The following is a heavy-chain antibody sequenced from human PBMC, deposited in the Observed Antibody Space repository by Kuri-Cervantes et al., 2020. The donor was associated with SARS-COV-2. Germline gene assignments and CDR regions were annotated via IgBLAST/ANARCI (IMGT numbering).Heavy chain of an antibody. J-gene: IGHJ6*03. V-gene: IGHV3-64*01. CDR1: GFTFSSYA. D-gene: IGHD6-13*01. CDR2: ISSNGGST. CDR3: ASELGYQGYMDV. Sequence: GESLKISCAASGFTFSSYAMHWVRQAPGKGLEYVSAISSNGGSTYYANSVKGRFTISRDNSKNTLYLQMGSLRAEDMAVYYCASELGYQGYMDVWGKGTTVTVSS.